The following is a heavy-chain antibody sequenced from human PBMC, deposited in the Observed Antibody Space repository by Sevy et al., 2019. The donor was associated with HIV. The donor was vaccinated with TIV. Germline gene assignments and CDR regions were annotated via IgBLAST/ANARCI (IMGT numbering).Heavy chain of an antibody. Sequence: SETLSLTCAVSGYSISSGYYWGWIRQPPGKGLEWIGSIYHSGSTYYNPSLKSRVTISVDTPKNQFSLRLSSVTAADTAVYYCARQEEKWGGPFDIWGQGTMVTVSS. J-gene: IGHJ3*02. D-gene: IGHD1-26*01. CDR3: ARQEEKWGGPFDI. V-gene: IGHV4-38-2*01. CDR1: GYSISSGYY. CDR2: IYHSGST.